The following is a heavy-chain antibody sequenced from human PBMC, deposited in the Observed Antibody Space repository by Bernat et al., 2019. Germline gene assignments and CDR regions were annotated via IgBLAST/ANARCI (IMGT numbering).Heavy chain of an antibody. V-gene: IGHV3-33*01. CDR3: ARDCRSSYRSTAAGTCPEY. CDR1: GFTFSSYA. Sequence: QVQLVESGGGVVQPGRSLRLSCAASGFTFSSYAMHWVRQAPGEGLEWVAVIWYDGSNKYYADSVEGRFTISRDNSKNTLYLQMNSLRAEDTAVYYCARDCRSSYRSTAAGTCPEYWGQGTLVTVSS. D-gene: IGHD6-13*01. CDR2: IWYDGSNK. J-gene: IGHJ4*02.